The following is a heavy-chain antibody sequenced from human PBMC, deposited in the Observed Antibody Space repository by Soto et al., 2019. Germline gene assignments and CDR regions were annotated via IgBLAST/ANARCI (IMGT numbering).Heavy chain of an antibody. J-gene: IGHJ4*02. CDR3: ARLKYFDSSGYFPRDD. Sequence: SDTLSLTCTVSGGSVSSGTYYWTWIRQPPGKGLEWIGYIYYTGSTNYNPSLKSRVTISVDTSKNQFSLKLRSVTAADTAVYYCARLKYFDSSGYFPRDDWGQGNLVTV. CDR2: IYYTGST. D-gene: IGHD3-22*01. V-gene: IGHV4-61*01. CDR1: GGSVSSGTYY.